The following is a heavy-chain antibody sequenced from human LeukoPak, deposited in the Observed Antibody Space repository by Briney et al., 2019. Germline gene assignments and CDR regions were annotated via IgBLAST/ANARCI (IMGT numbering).Heavy chain of an antibody. Sequence: GGSLRLSCTASGFTFSSFNMNWVRQAPGKGLEWVSSITGSTTYIYYADSVKGRVTISRDNAKNSLYLQMNSLRAEDTAVYYCVRETYSTAGFDIWGQGTMV. CDR1: GFTFSSFN. CDR3: VRETYSTAGFDI. J-gene: IGHJ3*02. V-gene: IGHV3-21*01. CDR2: ITGSTTYI. D-gene: IGHD6-13*01.